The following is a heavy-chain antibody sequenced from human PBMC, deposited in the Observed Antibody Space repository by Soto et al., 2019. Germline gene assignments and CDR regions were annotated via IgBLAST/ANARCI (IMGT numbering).Heavy chain of an antibody. D-gene: IGHD3-10*01. CDR3: ARDMGGGEYYYYYGMDV. CDR1: GYTFTGYY. J-gene: IGHJ6*02. V-gene: IGHV1-2*04. CDR2: INPNSVGT. Sequence: GPSVQVSSKASGYTFTGYYMHWVRQAPGQGHEWMGWINPNSVGTHYAQKFQGWCTMTRDTSISTAYMELSRLRSDDTAVYYCARDMGGGEYYYYYGMDVWGQGTTVTVSS.